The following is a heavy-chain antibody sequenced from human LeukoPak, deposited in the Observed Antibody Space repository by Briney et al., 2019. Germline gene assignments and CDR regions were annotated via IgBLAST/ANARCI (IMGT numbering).Heavy chain of an antibody. J-gene: IGHJ3*02. CDR1: GFTFSSYA. CDR3: AKVGYCSSTSCPGGAFDI. V-gene: IGHV3-23*01. CDR2: ISGSGGST. D-gene: IGHD2-2*01. Sequence: PGGSLRLSCAASGFTFSSYAMSWVRQAPGKGLEWASAISGSGGSTYYADSVKGRFTISRDNSKNTLYLQMNSLRAEDTAVYYCAKVGYCSSTSCPGGAFDIWGQGTMVTVSS.